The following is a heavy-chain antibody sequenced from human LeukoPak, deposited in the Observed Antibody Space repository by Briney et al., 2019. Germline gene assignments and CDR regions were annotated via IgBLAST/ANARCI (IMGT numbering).Heavy chain of an antibody. V-gene: IGHV3-33*01. Sequence: QPGMSLRLSCAASGFTFSTYAMHWVGQAPGKGLEWGAVIWNDGSNKYYGDSVKGRLTISRDNSKNTLFLQMNSLRAEDTAVYYCAREADCSGGGCYRGAFDIWGQGTMVAVSS. J-gene: IGHJ3*02. CDR2: IWNDGSNK. D-gene: IGHD2-15*01. CDR3: AREADCSGGGCYRGAFDI. CDR1: GFTFSTYA.